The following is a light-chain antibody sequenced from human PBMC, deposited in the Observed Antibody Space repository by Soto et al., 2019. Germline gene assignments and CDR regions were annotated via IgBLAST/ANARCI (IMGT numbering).Light chain of an antibody. CDR1: QSVSSYY. CDR3: QQRRSSLT. Sequence: EIVLTQSPATLSVSPGERATLSCRASQSVSSYYLAWYQQKPGQAPRLLIYAASSRATGIPDRFSGGGSGTDVSLTTISRLEPEDSANYYRQQRRSSLTFGGGTKVDI. CDR2: AAS. V-gene: IGKV3D-20*02. J-gene: IGKJ4*01.